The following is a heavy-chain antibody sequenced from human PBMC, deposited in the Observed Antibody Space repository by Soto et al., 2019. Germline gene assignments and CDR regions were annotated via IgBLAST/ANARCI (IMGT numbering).Heavy chain of an antibody. J-gene: IGHJ4*02. Sequence: GESLKISCKGSGYSFTNHWIAWVRQMPGKGLEWMAIVFPADSDTRYSPSFQGQVTVSADKSISTAYLQWSSLQASDSAIYYCARPDSTGYYDYWGQGTPATVS. CDR2: VFPADSDT. D-gene: IGHD3-22*01. CDR3: ARPDSTGYYDY. CDR1: GYSFTNHW. V-gene: IGHV5-51*01.